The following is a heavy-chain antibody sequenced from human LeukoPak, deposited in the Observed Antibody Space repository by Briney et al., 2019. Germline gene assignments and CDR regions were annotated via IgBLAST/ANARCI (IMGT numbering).Heavy chain of an antibody. CDR2: ISSSSSYI. D-gene: IGHD3-22*01. CDR3: ARRAGDYSHPYDY. V-gene: IGHV3-21*04. Sequence: GGSLRLSCAASGFTFSSYNMNWVRQAPGKGLEWVSSISSSSSYISYADSMKGRFTISRDNSKNTLYLQMNSLRAEDTAVYYCARRAGDYSHPYDYWGQGILVTVSS. CDR1: GFTFSSYN. J-gene: IGHJ4*02.